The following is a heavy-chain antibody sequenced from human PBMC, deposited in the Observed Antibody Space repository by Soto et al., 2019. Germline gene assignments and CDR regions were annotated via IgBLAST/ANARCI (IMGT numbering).Heavy chain of an antibody. V-gene: IGHV4-31*03. CDR3: ARIPADRGYGDYENWFDP. D-gene: IGHD4-17*01. CDR2: IYYSGST. CDR1: GGSISSGGYY. Sequence: QVQLQESGPGLVKPSQTLSLTCTVSGGSISSGGYYWSWIRQHPGKGLEWIGYIYYSGSTYYNPSLKSRVTISVDTSKNQFSLKLSSVTAADTAVYYCARIPADRGYGDYENWFDPWGQGTLVTVSS. J-gene: IGHJ5*02.